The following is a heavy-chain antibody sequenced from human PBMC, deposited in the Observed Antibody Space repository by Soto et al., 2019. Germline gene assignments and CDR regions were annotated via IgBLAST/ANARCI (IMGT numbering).Heavy chain of an antibody. V-gene: IGHV4-4*07. CDR1: GGSISSYY. J-gene: IGHJ6*02. CDR3: ARDLEYYYDSSGYYSYYYYGMDV. CDR2: IYTSGST. Sequence: SETLSLTCTVSGGSISSYYWSWIRQPAGKGLEWTGRIYTSGSTNYNPPLKSRVTMSVDTSKNQFSLKLSSVTAADTAVYYCARDLEYYYDSSGYYSYYYYGMDVWGQGTTVTV. D-gene: IGHD3-22*01.